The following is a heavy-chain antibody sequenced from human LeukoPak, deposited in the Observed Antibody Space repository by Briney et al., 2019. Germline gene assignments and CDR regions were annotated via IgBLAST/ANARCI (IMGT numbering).Heavy chain of an antibody. CDR2: ISGSGGST. D-gene: IGHD4-17*01. Sequence: PGGSLRLSCAASGFTFSSYAMSWVRQAPGKGLEWVSAISGSGGSTYYADSVKGRFTISRDNSKNTLYLQMNSLRAEDTAVYYCAKVVTDYGDYYYYYGMDVWGQGTTVTVSS. CDR3: AKVVTDYGDYYYYYGMDV. CDR1: GFTFSSYA. J-gene: IGHJ6*02. V-gene: IGHV3-23*01.